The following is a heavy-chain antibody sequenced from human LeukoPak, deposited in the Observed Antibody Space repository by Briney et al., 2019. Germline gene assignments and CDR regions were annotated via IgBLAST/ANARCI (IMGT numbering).Heavy chain of an antibody. Sequence: KPSETLSLTCTVSGGSIRFSSYYWGWIRQPPGKGLEWIGSIYYNGNTYYNPSLKSRVTISVDTSKNQFSLKMTSVTAADTAVYYCARSVAPIDRGSGSYYGVPLDWFDPWGQGTLVTVSS. D-gene: IGHD3-10*01. V-gene: IGHV4-39*01. CDR3: ARSVAPIDRGSGSYYGVPLDWFDP. CDR2: IYYNGNT. J-gene: IGHJ5*02. CDR1: GGSIRFSSYY.